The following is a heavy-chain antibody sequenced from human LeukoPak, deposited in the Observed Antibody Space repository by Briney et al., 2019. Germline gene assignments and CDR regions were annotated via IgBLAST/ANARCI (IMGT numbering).Heavy chain of an antibody. CDR2: ITHSGTT. V-gene: IGHV4-34*01. J-gene: IGHJ6*03. Sequence: SETLSLTCAVYGGSFSGYYWSWIRQPPGKGLEWIGEITHSGTTNYNPSLKSRVTISVDTSKNQFSLKLSSVTAADTAVYYCARFCSGGSCWGYYYYMDVWGKGTTVTISS. CDR1: GGSFSGYY. CDR3: ARFCSGGSCWGYYYYMDV. D-gene: IGHD2-15*01.